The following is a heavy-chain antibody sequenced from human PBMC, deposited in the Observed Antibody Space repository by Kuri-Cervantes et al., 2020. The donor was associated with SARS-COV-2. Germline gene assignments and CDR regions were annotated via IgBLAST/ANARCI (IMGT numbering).Heavy chain of an antibody. V-gene: IGHV3-48*02. CDR1: GFTFSSYS. CDR2: ISSSSSTI. CDR3: ARDLLNVWSGYYYYYGMDV. J-gene: IGHJ6*02. Sequence: LTCAASGFTFSSYSMNWVRQAPGKGLEGVSYISSSSSTIYYADSVKGRFTISRDNAKNSLYLQMNSLRDEDTAVYYCARDLLNVWSGYYYYYGMDVWGQGTTVTVSS. D-gene: IGHD3-3*01.